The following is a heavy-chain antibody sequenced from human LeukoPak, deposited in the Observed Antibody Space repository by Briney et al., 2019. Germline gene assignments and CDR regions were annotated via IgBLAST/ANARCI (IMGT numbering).Heavy chain of an antibody. Sequence: PGGSLRLSCAASGFTFSSYNMNWVRQAPGKGLEWVSYSSSSSSTIYYADSVKGRFTISRDNAKNSLYLQMNSLRDEDTAVYYCAREVGYCSSTSCPTLDYWGQGTLVTVSS. V-gene: IGHV3-48*02. D-gene: IGHD2-2*01. CDR2: SSSSSSTI. CDR3: AREVGYCSSTSCPTLDY. CDR1: GFTFSSYN. J-gene: IGHJ4*02.